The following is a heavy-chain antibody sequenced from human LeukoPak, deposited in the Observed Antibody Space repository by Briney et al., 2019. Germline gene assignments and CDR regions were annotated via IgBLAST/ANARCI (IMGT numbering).Heavy chain of an antibody. Sequence: PGGSLRLSCAASGFTFSSYAMHWVRQAPGKGLEWVAVISYDGSNKYYADSVKGRFTISRDNAKNSLYLQMNSLRAEDTAVYYCARDQRNSGSFFDYWGQGALVTVSS. V-gene: IGHV3-30-3*01. CDR1: GFTFSSYA. CDR3: ARDQRNSGSFFDY. CDR2: ISYDGSNK. J-gene: IGHJ4*02. D-gene: IGHD1-26*01.